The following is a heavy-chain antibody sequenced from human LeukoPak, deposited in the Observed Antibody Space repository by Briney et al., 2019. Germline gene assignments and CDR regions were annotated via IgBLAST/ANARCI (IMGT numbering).Heavy chain of an antibody. Sequence: ASVKVSCKASGYTFTGYYMHWVRQAPGQGLEWMGWINPNSGGTNYAPKFQGRVTMTRDTSISTVYMELSSLRSEDTAVYYCARGDDSGYDSDFDYWGQGTLVTVSS. J-gene: IGHJ4*02. CDR1: GYTFTGYY. D-gene: IGHD5-12*01. CDR2: INPNSGGT. V-gene: IGHV1-2*02. CDR3: ARGDDSGYDSDFDY.